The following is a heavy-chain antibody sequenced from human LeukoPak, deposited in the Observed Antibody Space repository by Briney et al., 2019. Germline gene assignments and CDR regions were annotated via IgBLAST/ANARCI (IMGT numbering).Heavy chain of an antibody. CDR2: MNPNSGNT. V-gene: IGHV1-8*01. D-gene: IGHD6-25*01. J-gene: IGHJ5*02. CDR1: GYTFTSYD. Sequence: GASVKVSCKASGYTFTSYDINWVRQATGQGLEWMGWMNPNSGNTGYAHNFQGRVTMTRKTSISTASMELSSLRSEDTAVYYCARGRGRRWFDPWGQGTLVTVSS. CDR3: ARGRGRRWFDP.